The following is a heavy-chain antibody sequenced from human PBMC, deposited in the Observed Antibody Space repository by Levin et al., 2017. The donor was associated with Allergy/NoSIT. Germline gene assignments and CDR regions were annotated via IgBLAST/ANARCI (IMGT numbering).Heavy chain of an antibody. V-gene: IGHV3-11*03. CDR1: GFNFSDYY. CDR3: AASGGDYVGIFDY. CDR2: ISSGNIYT. J-gene: IGHJ4*02. Sequence: GGSLRLSCAASGFNFSDYYMSWIRQAPGRGLEWISYISSGNIYTKNADSVKGRFTVSRDNTKNSVYLEMNSRRAEDTAVYYCAASGGDYVGIFDYWGQGTRVSVSS. D-gene: IGHD4-17*01.